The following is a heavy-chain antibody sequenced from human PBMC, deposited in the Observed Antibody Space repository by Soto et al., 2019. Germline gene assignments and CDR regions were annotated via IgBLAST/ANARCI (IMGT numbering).Heavy chain of an antibody. CDR2: IYPGDSDT. CDR3: AADRPFWSGYYERYYYYGMDV. D-gene: IGHD3-3*01. Sequence: GGSLKISCKGSGYSFTSYWIGWVRQMPWKGLEWIGIIYPGDSDTRYSPSFQGQVTISADKSISTAYLQWSSLRSEDTAVYYCAADRPFWSGYYERYYYYGMDVWGQGTTVTVSS. CDR1: GYSFTSYW. V-gene: IGHV5-51*01. J-gene: IGHJ6*02.